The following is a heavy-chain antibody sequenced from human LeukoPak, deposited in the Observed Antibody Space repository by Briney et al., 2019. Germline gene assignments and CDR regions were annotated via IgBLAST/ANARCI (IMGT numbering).Heavy chain of an antibody. D-gene: IGHD3-22*01. Sequence: SEILSLTCTVSGGSISSHYWSWIRQLPGKGLEWIGYIYYSGSTNYNPSLKSRVTISVDTSKNQFSLKLSSVTAADTAVYYCAREVMGPYDSSGYYFDYWGQGTLVTVSS. CDR2: IYYSGST. CDR1: GGSISSHY. J-gene: IGHJ4*02. V-gene: IGHV4-59*11. CDR3: AREVMGPYDSSGYYFDY.